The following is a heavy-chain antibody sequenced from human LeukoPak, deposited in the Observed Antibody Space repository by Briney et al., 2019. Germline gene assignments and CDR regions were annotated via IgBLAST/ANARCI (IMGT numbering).Heavy chain of an antibody. D-gene: IGHD3-16*01. J-gene: IGHJ4*02. V-gene: IGHV3-23*01. CDR2: ISGSGGST. CDR1: GFTFSSYA. Sequence: PGGSLRLSCAASGFTFSSYAMSWVRQAPGKGLEWVSAISGSGGSTYYADSVKGRFTISRDNAKNSLYLQMNSLRAEDTAVYYCASLNYDYIWGSYDYWGQGTLVTVSS. CDR3: ASLNYDYIWGSYDY.